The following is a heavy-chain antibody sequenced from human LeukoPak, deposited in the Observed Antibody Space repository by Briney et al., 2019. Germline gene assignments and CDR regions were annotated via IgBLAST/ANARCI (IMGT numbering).Heavy chain of an antibody. CDR1: GFTFSSYG. V-gene: IGHV3-30*02. CDR2: IRYDGSNK. CDR3: AKDHDYSNYNWFDP. J-gene: IGHJ5*02. D-gene: IGHD4-11*01. Sequence: PGGSLRLSCAASGFTFSSYGMHWVRQAPGKGLEWVAFIRYDGSNKYYADSVKGRFATSGDNSKNTLYLQMNSLRAEDTAVYYCAKDHDYSNYNWFDPWGQGTLVTVSS.